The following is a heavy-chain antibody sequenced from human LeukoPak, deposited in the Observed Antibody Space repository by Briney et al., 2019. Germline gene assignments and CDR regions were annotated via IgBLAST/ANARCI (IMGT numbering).Heavy chain of an antibody. V-gene: IGHV3-30*03. CDR2: ISYDGSNK. CDR1: GFTFSSYG. D-gene: IGHD5-18*01. CDR3: VCGYSYGSEDYGMDV. Sequence: GRSLRLSCAASGFTFSSYGMHWVRQAPGKGLEWVAVISYDGSNKYYADSVKGRFTISRDNSKNTLYLQMNSLRAEDTAVYYCVCGYSYGSEDYGMDVWGQGTLVTVSS. J-gene: IGHJ6*02.